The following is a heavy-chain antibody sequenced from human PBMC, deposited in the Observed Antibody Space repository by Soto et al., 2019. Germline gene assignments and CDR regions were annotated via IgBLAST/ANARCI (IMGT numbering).Heavy chain of an antibody. CDR2: IYSGGST. CDR1: GFTVSSNY. D-gene: IGHD1-7*01. CDR3: ARGRRTTDGMDV. V-gene: IGHV3-66*01. Sequence: EVQLVESGGGLVQPGGSLRLSCAASGFTVSSNYMSWVRQAPGKGLEWVSVIYSGGSTYYADSVKGRFTISRDNSKNTLYLQMNSLRADDTAVYYCARGRRTTDGMDVWGLGTTVTVSS. J-gene: IGHJ6*02.